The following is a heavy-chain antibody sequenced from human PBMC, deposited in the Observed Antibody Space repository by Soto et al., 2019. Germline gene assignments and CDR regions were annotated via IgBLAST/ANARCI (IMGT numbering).Heavy chain of an antibody. V-gene: IGHV4-39*01. Sequence: SETLSLTCTVCGGSISSISYYWGWIRQPPGKGLEWIGSIYYSGSTYYNPSLKSRVTISVDTSKNQFSLKLSSVTAADTAVYYCARHQENDFWSGYYQRLNWFDPWGQGTLVTVSS. CDR1: GGSISSISYY. CDR3: ARHQENDFWSGYYQRLNWFDP. D-gene: IGHD3-3*01. CDR2: IYYSGST. J-gene: IGHJ5*02.